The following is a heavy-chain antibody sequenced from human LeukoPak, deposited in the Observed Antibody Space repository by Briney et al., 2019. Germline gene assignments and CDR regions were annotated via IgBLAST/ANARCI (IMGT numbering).Heavy chain of an antibody. Sequence: PGGSLRLSCAASGFTFDDYGMSWVRQAPGKGLEWVSGINWNGGSTGYADSVKGRFTISRDNAKNTLYLQMNSLRAEDTAVYYCASWFSSSLDYWGQGTLVTVSS. CDR1: GFTFDDYG. V-gene: IGHV3-20*04. CDR2: INWNGGST. J-gene: IGHJ4*02. CDR3: ASWFSSSLDY. D-gene: IGHD6-13*01.